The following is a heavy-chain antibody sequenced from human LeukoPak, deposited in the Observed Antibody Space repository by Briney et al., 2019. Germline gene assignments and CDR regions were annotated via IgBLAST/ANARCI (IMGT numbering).Heavy chain of an antibody. V-gene: IGHV1-2*06. CDR3: ARASWNDGLDV. CDR1: GYTFTGYY. CDR2: INPNSGGT. J-gene: IGHJ6*04. Sequence: ASVRVSCKASGYTFTGYYMHWVRQAPGQGLEWMGRINPNSGGTDYAQKFQGRVTMTRDTSISTAYMELSRLRSDDTAVYYCARASWNDGLDVWGKGTTVTVSS. D-gene: IGHD1-1*01.